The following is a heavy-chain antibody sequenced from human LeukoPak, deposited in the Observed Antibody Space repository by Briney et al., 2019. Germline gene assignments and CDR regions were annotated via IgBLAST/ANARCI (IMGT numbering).Heavy chain of an antibody. CDR3: ARVPGYSSSWYVPPYYYYYGMDV. D-gene: IGHD6-13*01. V-gene: IGHV4-59*01. Sequence: PSETLSLTCTVSGGSISSYYWSWIRQPPGKGLEWIGYIYYSGSTNYNPSLKSRVTISVDTSKNQFSLKLSSVTAADTAVYYCARVPGYSSSWYVPPYYYYYGMDVWGQGTTVTVSS. J-gene: IGHJ6*02. CDR1: GGSISSYY. CDR2: IYYSGST.